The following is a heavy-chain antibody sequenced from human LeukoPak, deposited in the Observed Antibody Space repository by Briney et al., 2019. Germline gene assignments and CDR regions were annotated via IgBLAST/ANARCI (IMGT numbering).Heavy chain of an antibody. CDR2: INHSGST. V-gene: IGHV4-34*01. D-gene: IGHD2-15*01. CDR3: ARGWPAHYCSGGSCYVSFDY. J-gene: IGHJ4*02. CDR1: GGSFSGYY. Sequence: PSETLSLTCAVYGGSFSGYYWSWIRQPPGKGLEWIGEINHSGSTNYNPSLKSRVTISVDTSKNQFSLKLSSVTAADTAVYYCARGWPAHYCSGGSCYVSFDYWGQGTLVTVSS.